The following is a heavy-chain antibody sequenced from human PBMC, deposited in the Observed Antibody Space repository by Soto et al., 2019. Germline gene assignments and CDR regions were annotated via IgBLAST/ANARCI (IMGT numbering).Heavy chain of an antibody. CDR3: ARGPISDIIVVVPAAMELDAFDI. J-gene: IGHJ3*02. CDR2: INHSGST. V-gene: IGHV4-34*01. Sequence: SETLSLTCAVYGGSFSGYYWSWIRQPPGKGLEWIGEINHSGSTNYNPSLKSRVTISVDTSKNHFSLKLSSVTAADTAVYYCARGPISDIIVVVPAAMELDAFDIWGQGTMVTVSS. CDR1: GGSFSGYY. D-gene: IGHD2-2*01.